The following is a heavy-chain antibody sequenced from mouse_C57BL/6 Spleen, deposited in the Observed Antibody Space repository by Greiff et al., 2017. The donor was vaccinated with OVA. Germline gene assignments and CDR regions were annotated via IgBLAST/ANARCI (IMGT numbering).Heavy chain of an antibody. V-gene: IGHV6-3*01. CDR1: GFTFSNYW. J-gene: IGHJ3*01. Sequence: EVKLMESGGGLVQPGGSMKLSCVASGFTFSNYWMNWVRQSPEKGLEWVAQIRLKSDNYATHYAESVKGRFTISRDDSKSSVYLQMNNLRAEDTGIYYCTAFYDYIFAYWGQGTLVTVSA. CDR2: IRLKSDNYAT. D-gene: IGHD2-4*01. CDR3: TAFYDYIFAY.